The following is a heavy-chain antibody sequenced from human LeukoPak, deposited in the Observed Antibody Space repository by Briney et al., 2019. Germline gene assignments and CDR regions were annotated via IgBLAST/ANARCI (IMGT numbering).Heavy chain of an antibody. CDR3: AKDRCSNGIGCYYYYMDL. Sequence: SGGSLRLSCAASGFTFSYYWMTWVRQAPGKGLEWVANIKPDGSEKFSVDSVKGRFTISRDNGKNLLYLQMDSLRAEDTAVYYCAKDRCSNGIGCYYYYMDLWGKGTTVTISS. CDR2: IKPDGSEK. J-gene: IGHJ6*03. CDR1: GFTFSYYW. V-gene: IGHV3-7*01. D-gene: IGHD2-8*01.